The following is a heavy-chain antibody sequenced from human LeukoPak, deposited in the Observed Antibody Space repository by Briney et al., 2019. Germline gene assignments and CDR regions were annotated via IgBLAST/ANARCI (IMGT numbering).Heavy chain of an antibody. Sequence: SETLSLTCTVSSASITSSPYFWGWVRQSPGKGLGWVGGISYSGTTYYNPSLKSRVTISVDTSKNQFSLKLNSVTAADTAVFYCAANSADYNTLGSSYKVWGQGTLVTVSS. CDR2: ISYSGTT. J-gene: IGHJ4*02. CDR3: AANSADYNTLGSSYKV. CDR1: SASITSSPYF. V-gene: IGHV4-39*01. D-gene: IGHD3-10*01.